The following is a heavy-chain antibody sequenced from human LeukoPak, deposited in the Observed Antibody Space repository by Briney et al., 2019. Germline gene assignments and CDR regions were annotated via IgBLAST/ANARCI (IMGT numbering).Heavy chain of an antibody. J-gene: IGHJ4*02. CDR3: ARDSSAMLRGYSDY. CDR2: IDATGDTI. Sequence: GGSLRLSCAASGFTFSSYEFNWARQAPGKGLQWISYIDATGDTIFYSDSVRGRFTISRDNTRNSLFLQMNSLRAEDTAVYYCARDSSAMLRGYSDYWGLGTLVTVSS. CDR1: GFTFSSYE. V-gene: IGHV3-48*03. D-gene: IGHD3-10*01.